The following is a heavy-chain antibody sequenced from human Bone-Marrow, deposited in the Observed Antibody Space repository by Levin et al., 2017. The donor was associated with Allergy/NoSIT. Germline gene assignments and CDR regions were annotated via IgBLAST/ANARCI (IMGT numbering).Heavy chain of an antibody. CDR2: ISNDGSNK. D-gene: IGHD7-27*01. Sequence: GGSLRLSCGASGFTFSSFAMHWVRQAPGKGLEWVAVISNDGSNKYYADSVRGRFTISRDNSKNTLYLQINSLRAEDTAVFYCARDKSGDYFYHYVMDVWGQGTTVTVSS. CDR1: GFTFSSFA. J-gene: IGHJ6*02. V-gene: IGHV3-30-3*01. CDR3: ARDKSGDYFYHYVMDV.